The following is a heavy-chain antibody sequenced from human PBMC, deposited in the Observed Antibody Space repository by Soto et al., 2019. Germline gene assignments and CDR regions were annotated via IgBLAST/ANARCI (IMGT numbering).Heavy chain of an antibody. Sequence: QIQLVESGGGVVQPGRSLRLSCTASGFTFNSYGFNWVRQAPGKGLEWVAVIWYDGNTKYYADSVKGRFTISRDNLRSTVYLQMNSLTAEATAVYYCARPLVAPVAGPYYSGMDVWGQGTTVTVSS. J-gene: IGHJ6*02. D-gene: IGHD6-19*01. CDR2: IWYDGNTK. V-gene: IGHV3-33*01. CDR1: GFTFNSYG. CDR3: ARPLVAPVAGPYYSGMDV.